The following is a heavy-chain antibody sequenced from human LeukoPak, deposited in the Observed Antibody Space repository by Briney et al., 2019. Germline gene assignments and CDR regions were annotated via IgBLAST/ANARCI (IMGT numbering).Heavy chain of an antibody. Sequence: PGGSLRLSCTASGFTFGNYGMSWFRQAPGKGLEWVGFIRSKAYGGTTEYAASVKGRFTISRDDSKSIAYLQMNSLKTEDTAVYYCTREFAAMARALDYWGQGTLVTVSS. CDR2: IRSKAYGGTT. V-gene: IGHV3-49*03. J-gene: IGHJ4*02. D-gene: IGHD5-18*01. CDR1: GFTFGNYG. CDR3: TREFAAMARALDY.